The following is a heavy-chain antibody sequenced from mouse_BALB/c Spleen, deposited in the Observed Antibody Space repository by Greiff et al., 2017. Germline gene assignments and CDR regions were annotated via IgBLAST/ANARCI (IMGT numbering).Heavy chain of an antibody. D-gene: IGHD1-2*01. J-gene: IGHJ4*01. CDR3: TRMDDLSYYYAMDY. Sequence: QVQLQQPGAELVKPGASVKLSCKASGYTFTSYYMYWVKQRPGQGLEWIGGINPSNGGTNFNEKFKSKATLTVDKSSSTAYMQLSSLTSEDSAVYYCTRMDDLSYYYAMDYWGQGTSGTVSS. CDR2: INPSNGGT. V-gene: IGHV1S81*02. CDR1: GYTFTSYY.